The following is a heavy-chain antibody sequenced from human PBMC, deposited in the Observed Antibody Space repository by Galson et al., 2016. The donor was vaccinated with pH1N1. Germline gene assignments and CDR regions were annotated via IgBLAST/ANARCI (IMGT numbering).Heavy chain of an antibody. CDR2: ITASGDAT. CDR3: VTRRTTTTHVVIDY. D-gene: IGHD4-11*01. J-gene: IGHJ4*02. V-gene: IGHV3-23*01. CDR1: GLRFNAHV. Sequence: SLRLSCAASGLRFNAHVMSWVRQAPGKGLEWVAVITASGDATFYGNSVKGRFVISRDNSRNTVSLHMNSLRPDDTALYYCVTRRTTTTHVVIDYWGQGTLVTVSS.